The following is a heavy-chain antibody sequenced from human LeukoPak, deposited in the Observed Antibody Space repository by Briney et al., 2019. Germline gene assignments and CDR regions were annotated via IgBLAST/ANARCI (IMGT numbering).Heavy chain of an antibody. CDR1: GGSISSSNW. Sequence: SETLSLTCAVSGGSISSSNWWSWVRQPPGKGLEWIGEIYHSGSTNYNPSLKSRVTISVDKSKNQFSLKLSSVTAADTAVYYCARGDYSSGWYYFDYWGQGTLVTVSS. CDR3: ARGDYSSGWYYFDY. J-gene: IGHJ4*02. D-gene: IGHD6-19*01. V-gene: IGHV4-4*02. CDR2: IYHSGST.